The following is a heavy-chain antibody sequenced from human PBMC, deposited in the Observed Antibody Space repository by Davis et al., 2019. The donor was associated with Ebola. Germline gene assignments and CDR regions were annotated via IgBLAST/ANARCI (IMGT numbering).Heavy chain of an antibody. D-gene: IGHD3-10*01. CDR3: ARSDLGDLLLWFGDPSIRTAFDI. CDR2: IDPSDSYT. V-gene: IGHV5-10-1*01. CDR1: GYSFTSYW. Sequence: GESLKISCKGSGYSFTSYWISWVRQVPGKGLEWMGRIDPSDSYTNYSPSFQGHVTISADKSISTAYLQWSSLKASDTAMYYCARSDLGDLLLWFGDPSIRTAFDIWGQGTMVTVSS. J-gene: IGHJ3*02.